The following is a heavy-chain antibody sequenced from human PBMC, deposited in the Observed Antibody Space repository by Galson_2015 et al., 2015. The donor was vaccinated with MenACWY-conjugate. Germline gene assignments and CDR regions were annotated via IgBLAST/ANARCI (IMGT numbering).Heavy chain of an antibody. Sequence: SLRLSCAVSGFTVSSNYMSWVRQAPGKGLEWVSVIYSDLTAYYADSVKGRFSISRDSSKNTVYLQLAGLRAEDTAMYYCARGPTYNWNDKYFDYWGWGTLVTVSS. J-gene: IGHJ4*02. D-gene: IGHD1-20*01. CDR2: IYSDLTA. CDR1: GFTVSSNY. V-gene: IGHV3-53*01. CDR3: ARGPTYNWNDKYFDY.